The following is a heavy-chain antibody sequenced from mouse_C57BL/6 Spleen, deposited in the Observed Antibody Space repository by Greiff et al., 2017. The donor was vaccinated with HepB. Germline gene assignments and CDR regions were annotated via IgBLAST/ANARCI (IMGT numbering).Heavy chain of an antibody. CDR1: GYTFTNYW. CDR3: ARAVTTVESFDY. V-gene: IGHV1-63*01. J-gene: IGHJ2*01. Sequence: VQLQESGAELVRPGTSVKMSCKASGYTFTNYWIGWAKQRPGHGLEWIGDIYPGVGYTNYNEKFKGKATLTADKSSSTAYMQFSSLTSEDSAIYYCARAVTTVESFDYWGQGTTLTVSS. D-gene: IGHD1-1*01. CDR2: IYPGVGYT.